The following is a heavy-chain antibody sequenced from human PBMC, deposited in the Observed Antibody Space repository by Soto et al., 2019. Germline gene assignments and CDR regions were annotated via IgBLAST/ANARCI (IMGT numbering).Heavy chain of an antibody. J-gene: IGHJ4*02. Sequence: HGESLKISCKDSGYSFTSYWNAWVRQTPGKGLEWMGIIYPYDSNTRYSPSFQGQVTISADKSVSTAYLQWSSLKASDTAMYYCACSSSVDYWGQGTLVTVSS. CDR2: IYPYDSNT. V-gene: IGHV5-51*01. D-gene: IGHD6-13*01. CDR3: ACSSSVDY. CDR1: GYSFTSYW.